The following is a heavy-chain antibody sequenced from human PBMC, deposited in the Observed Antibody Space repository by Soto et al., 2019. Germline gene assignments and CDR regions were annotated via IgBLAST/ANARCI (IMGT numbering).Heavy chain of an antibody. CDR1: GGSFSGYY. V-gene: IGHV4-34*01. CDR3: ASGPYYDFWSGYLSY. J-gene: IGHJ4*02. CDR2: INHSGST. D-gene: IGHD3-3*01. Sequence: SETLSLTCAVYGGSFSGYYWSWIRQPPGKGLEWIGEINHSGSTNYNPSLKSRVTISVDTSKNQFSLKLSSVTAADTAVYYCASGPYYDFWSGYLSYWGQGTLVTVSS.